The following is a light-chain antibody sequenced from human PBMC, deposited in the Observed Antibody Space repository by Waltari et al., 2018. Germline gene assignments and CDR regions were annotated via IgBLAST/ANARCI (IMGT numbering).Light chain of an antibody. CDR2: EVT. J-gene: IGLJ2*01. CDR3: CSYAGSGIVI. V-gene: IGLV2-23*02. Sequence: QSALTQPASVSGSPGQSLTISCTGTSSEAGKYNHVSWYQQHPGKVTNVMIYEVTKRPSGVSTRFSGSKSGNTASLTLSGLQAEDEADYYCCSYAGSGIVIFGGGTKLTVL. CDR1: SSEAGKYNH.